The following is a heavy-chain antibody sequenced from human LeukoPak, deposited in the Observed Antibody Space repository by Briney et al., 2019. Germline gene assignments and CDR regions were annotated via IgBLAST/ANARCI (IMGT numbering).Heavy chain of an antibody. CDR2: IYYSGST. V-gene: IGHV4-59*01. CDR3: AKSPSASGGWFDP. D-gene: IGHD3-16*01. CDR1: GGSISSYY. J-gene: IGHJ5*02. Sequence: PSETLSLTCTVSGGSISSYYWRWIRHPPGKGLEWIGYIYYSGSTNYNPSLKSRVSISVDTSKNQFSLMLSSVTAADTAVYYCAKSPSASGGWFDPWGQGTLVTVSS.